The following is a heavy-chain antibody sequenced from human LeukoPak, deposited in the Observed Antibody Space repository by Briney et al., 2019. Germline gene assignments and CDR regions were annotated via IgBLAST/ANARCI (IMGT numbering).Heavy chain of an antibody. V-gene: IGHV1-69*13. Sequence: SVKVSCKASGGTFSSYAISWVRQAPGQGLEWMGGIIPIFGTANYAQKFQGRVTITADESTSTAYMELSSLRSEDTAVYYCARDLISGATKSYYGMDVWGQGTTVTVSS. J-gene: IGHJ6*02. CDR3: ARDLISGATKSYYGMDV. D-gene: IGHD1-26*01. CDR1: GGTFSSYA. CDR2: IIPIFGTA.